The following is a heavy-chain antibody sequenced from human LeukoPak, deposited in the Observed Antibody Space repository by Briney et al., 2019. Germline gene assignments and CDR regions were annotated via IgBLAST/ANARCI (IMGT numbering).Heavy chain of an antibody. V-gene: IGHV3-9*01. D-gene: IGHD3-10*01. J-gene: IGHJ4*02. CDR2: ISWNSGSI. CDR3: AKALGD. CDR1: GFTFDDYA. Sequence: PGRSLRLSCAASGFTFDDYAMHWVRQAPGKGLEWVSGISWNSGSIGYADSVKGRFTISRDNAKNSLYLQINSLRAEDTALYYCAKALGDWGQGTLVTVSS.